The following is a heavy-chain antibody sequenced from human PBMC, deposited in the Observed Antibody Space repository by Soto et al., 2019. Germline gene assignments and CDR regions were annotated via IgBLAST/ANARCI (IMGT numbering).Heavy chain of an antibody. CDR3: ATKGGGPTVITYYYYYGMDV. CDR2: ISYDGSNK. CDR1: GFTFSSYA. V-gene: IGHV3-30-3*01. Sequence: QVQLVESGGGVVQPGRSLRLSCAASGFTFSSYAMHWVRQAPGKGLEWVAVISYDGSNKYYADSVKGRFTISRDNSKNTLLLQMNSRGTEDTTVYYCATKGGGPTVITYYYYYGMDVWGQGTTVTVSS. J-gene: IGHJ6*02. D-gene: IGHD4-17*01.